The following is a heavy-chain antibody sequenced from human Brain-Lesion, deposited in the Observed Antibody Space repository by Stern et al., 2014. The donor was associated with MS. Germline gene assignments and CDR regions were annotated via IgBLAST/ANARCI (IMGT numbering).Heavy chain of an antibody. CDR2: INPKRGGT. J-gene: IGHJ4*02. Sequence: QVQLVQSGAEVKKPGASVKVSCTASGYTFTGYYMHWVRQAPGQGLEWMGWINPKRGGTNYAEKFQGRVTMTRDKSINTPYMELSRLRSDDTAVYYCATYYYDSTGYNDFWGQGTLVTVS. V-gene: IGHV1-2*02. CDR1: GYTFTGYY. CDR3: ATYYYDSTGYNDF. D-gene: IGHD3-22*01.